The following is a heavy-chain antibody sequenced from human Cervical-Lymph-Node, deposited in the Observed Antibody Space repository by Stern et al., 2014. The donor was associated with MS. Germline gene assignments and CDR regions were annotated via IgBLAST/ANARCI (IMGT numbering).Heavy chain of an antibody. CDR2: IYYRGTT. J-gene: IGHJ5*02. CDR1: GASIDHHF. Sequence: QLQLQESGPGLLRPSETLSLTCTVSGASIDHHFWSWIRQPPGKGLEWIGYIYYRGTTNYNASLKGRVAISIDTSRTQFSLRLSSVTAADTAVYYCARATDLWGQGTLVAVSS. CDR3: ARATDL. V-gene: IGHV4-59*11.